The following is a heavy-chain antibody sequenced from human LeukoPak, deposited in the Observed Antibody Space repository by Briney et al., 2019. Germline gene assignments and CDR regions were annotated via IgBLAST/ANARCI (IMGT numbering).Heavy chain of an antibody. Sequence: KPGGSLRLSCAASGFTFSSYSMNWVRQAPGKGLEWVSSISSSSSYIYYADSVKGRFTISRDNAKNSLYLQMSSLRAEDTAVYYCARRKGYCSGGSCYSTGNWFDPWGQGTLVTVSS. D-gene: IGHD2-15*01. CDR2: ISSSSSYI. CDR3: ARRKGYCSGGSCYSTGNWFDP. CDR1: GFTFSSYS. J-gene: IGHJ5*02. V-gene: IGHV3-21*01.